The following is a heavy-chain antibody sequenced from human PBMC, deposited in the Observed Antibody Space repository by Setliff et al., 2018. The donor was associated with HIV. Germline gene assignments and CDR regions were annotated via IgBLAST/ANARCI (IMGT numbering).Heavy chain of an antibody. Sequence: SETLSLTCTVSRDSMNRHWTWIRQPPGRGLEWIGYIYYSGSTNYNPSLKSRVTISVDTSKNQLSLKLSSVTAADTAVYYCARQVGNKVLFDSWGQGTLVTVSS. V-gene: IGHV4-59*11. J-gene: IGHJ4*02. CDR2: IYYSGST. CDR1: RDSMNRH. CDR3: ARQVGNKVLFDS. D-gene: IGHD7-27*01.